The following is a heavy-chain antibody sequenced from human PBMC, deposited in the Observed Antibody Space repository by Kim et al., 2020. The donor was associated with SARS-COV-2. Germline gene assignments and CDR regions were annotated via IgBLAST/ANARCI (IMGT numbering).Heavy chain of an antibody. CDR1: GGTFSSYA. J-gene: IGHJ4*02. Sequence: SVKVSCKASGGTFSSYAISWVRQAPGQGLEWMGGIIPIFGTANYAQKFQGRVTITADESTSTAYMELSSLRSEDTAVYYCARDQGHPYSSGFRSQKFDYWGQGTLVTVSS. CDR3: ARDQGHPYSSGFRSQKFDY. D-gene: IGHD3-22*01. CDR2: IIPIFGTA. V-gene: IGHV1-69*13.